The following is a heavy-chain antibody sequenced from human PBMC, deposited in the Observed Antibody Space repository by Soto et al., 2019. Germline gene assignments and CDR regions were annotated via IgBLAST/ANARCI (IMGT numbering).Heavy chain of an antibody. D-gene: IGHD3-3*01. CDR3: AHRGDVTIFGVVIPRPFDY. V-gene: IGHV2-5*01. CDR1: GFSLSTSGVG. J-gene: IGHJ4*02. CDR2: IYWNDDK. Sequence: SGPTLVNPTQTLTLTCTFSGFSLSTSGVGVGWIRQPPGKALEWLALIYWNDDKRYSPSLKSRLTITKDTSKNQVVLTMTNMDPVDTATYYCAHRGDVTIFGVVIPRPFDYWGQGTLVTVSS.